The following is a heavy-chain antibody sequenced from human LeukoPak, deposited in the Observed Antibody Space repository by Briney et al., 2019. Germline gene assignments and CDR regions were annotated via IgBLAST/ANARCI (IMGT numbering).Heavy chain of an antibody. CDR1: GFTFSWYA. J-gene: IGHJ4*02. CDR2: ISGSAGSP. CDR3: AKDLQVSSAYHFDY. V-gene: IGHV3-23*01. D-gene: IGHD6-19*01. Sequence: GGSLRLSCAASGFTFSWYAMSWVRQAPGKGLEWVSTISGSAGSPHYADSVRGRFTISRDNSRNTLYLQMNSLRAEDTAVYYCAKDLQVSSAYHFDYWGQGTLVSVSS.